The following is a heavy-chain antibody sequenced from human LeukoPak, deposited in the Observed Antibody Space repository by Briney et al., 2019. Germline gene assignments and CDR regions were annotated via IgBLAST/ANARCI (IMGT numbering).Heavy chain of an antibody. CDR2: ISGSGGST. D-gene: IGHD3-10*01. J-gene: IGHJ4*02. Sequence: GSLRLSCAASGFTFSSYAMSWVRQAPGKGLEWDSAISGSGGSTYYADSVKGRFTISRDNSMNTLYLQMNSLRAEDTAVYYCAKTRFTVVQEFLVWAPFDYWGQGTLVTVSS. CDR1: GFTFSSYA. V-gene: IGHV3-23*01. CDR3: AKTRFTVVQEFLVWAPFDY.